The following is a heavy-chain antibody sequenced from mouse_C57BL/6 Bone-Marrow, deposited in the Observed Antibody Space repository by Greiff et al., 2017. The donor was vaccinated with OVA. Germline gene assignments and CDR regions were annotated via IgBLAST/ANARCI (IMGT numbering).Heavy chain of an antibody. J-gene: IGHJ3*01. CDR1: GFNIKDDY. CDR3: TPHGSSPWFAY. D-gene: IGHD1-1*01. Sequence: EVKLMESGAELVRPGASVKLSCTASGFNIKDDYMHWVKQRPEQGLEWIGWIDPENGDTEYASKFQGKATITADTSSNTAYLQLSSLTSEDTAVYYCTPHGSSPWFAYWGQGTLVTVSA. CDR2: IDPENGDT. V-gene: IGHV14-4*01.